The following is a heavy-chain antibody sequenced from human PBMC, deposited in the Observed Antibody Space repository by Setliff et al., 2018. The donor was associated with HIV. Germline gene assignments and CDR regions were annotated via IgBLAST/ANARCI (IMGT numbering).Heavy chain of an antibody. CDR3: ARYALAVPGYLNAFDI. V-gene: IGHV3-48*01. J-gene: IGHJ3*02. CDR2: ISSTSSNI. CDR1: GFSFSSYG. D-gene: IGHD6-19*01. Sequence: PGGSLRLSCAASGFSFSSYGMNWVRQAPGKGLEWVSYISSTSSNIYYVESVEGRFTIFRDNADNSLYLQMNSLRAEDTAVYYCARYALAVPGYLNAFDIWGQGTMVTVSS.